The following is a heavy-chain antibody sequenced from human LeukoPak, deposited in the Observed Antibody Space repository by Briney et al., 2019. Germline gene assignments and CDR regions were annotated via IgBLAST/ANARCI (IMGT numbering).Heavy chain of an antibody. CDR1: GGTFSSYA. D-gene: IGHD3-9*01. Sequence: ASVKVSFKASGGTFSSYAISWVRQAPGQGLEWMEGIIPIFGTANYAQKFQGRVTITADESTSTAYMELSSLRSEDTAVYYCARRLYYDILPSSWFDPWGQGTLVTVSS. CDR3: ARRLYYDILPSSWFDP. J-gene: IGHJ5*02. CDR2: IIPIFGTA. V-gene: IGHV1-69*01.